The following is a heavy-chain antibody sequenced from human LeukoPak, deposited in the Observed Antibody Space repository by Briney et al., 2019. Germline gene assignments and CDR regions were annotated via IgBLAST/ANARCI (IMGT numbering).Heavy chain of an antibody. J-gene: IGHJ5*02. Sequence: PTGGSPRLSCAASGFTFSSYWMIWLRQTPGKGLEWVANIEQDGSEKYYVDSVKGRFTISRDNAKNSLYLQMNSLRAEDTAVYYCAPVVGADDWFDPWGQGTLVTVSS. CDR1: GFTFSSYW. CDR3: APVVGADDWFDP. CDR2: IEQDGSEK. D-gene: IGHD1-26*01. V-gene: IGHV3-7*01.